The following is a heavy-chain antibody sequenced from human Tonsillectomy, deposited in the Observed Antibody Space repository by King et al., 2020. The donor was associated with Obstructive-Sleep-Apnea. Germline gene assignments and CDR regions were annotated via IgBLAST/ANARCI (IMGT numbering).Heavy chain of an antibody. D-gene: IGHD4-17*01. CDR3: ARLTTAVATEPFDI. CDR2: ISNDGINK. J-gene: IGHJ3*02. Sequence: VQLVESGGGVVPPGRSLRLSCAASGFSFSSHAMHCVRQAPGKGLEWVAVISNDGINKYYADSVKGRFTFSRDNSDNTLYLQMNSLRPEDTAVYYCARLTTAVATEPFDIWGQGTMVTVSS. V-gene: IGHV3-30-3*01. CDR1: GFSFSSHA.